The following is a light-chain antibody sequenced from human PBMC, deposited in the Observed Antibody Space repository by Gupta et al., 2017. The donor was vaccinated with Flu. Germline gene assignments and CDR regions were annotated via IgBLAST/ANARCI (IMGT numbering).Light chain of an antibody. CDR2: DND. CDR3: GALNSVLNTAWV. Sequence: SLLTQPPSLSATPGQKITISCSGSHSNIGNNSVSWYQQFPGTAPNHLIYDNDKRPSACSDQFSGSGSGTSATMDITEVQTGDEAHYYCGALNSVLNTAWVFGEWTLVTVL. CDR1: HSNIGNNS. J-gene: IGLJ3*02. V-gene: IGLV1-51*01.